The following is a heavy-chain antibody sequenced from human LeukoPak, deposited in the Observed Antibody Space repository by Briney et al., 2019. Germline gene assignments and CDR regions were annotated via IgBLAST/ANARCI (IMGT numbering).Heavy chain of an antibody. CDR2: ISSSSYI. V-gene: IGHV3-21*01. Sequence: GGSLRLSCAASGFTFSSYSMNWVRQAPGKGLEWVSSISSSSYIYYADSVKGRFTISRDNAKNSLYLQMNSLRAEDTAVYYCARGPFLDSNDFDYWGQGTLVTVSS. J-gene: IGHJ4*02. CDR1: GFTFSSYS. CDR3: ARGPFLDSNDFDY. D-gene: IGHD3-22*01.